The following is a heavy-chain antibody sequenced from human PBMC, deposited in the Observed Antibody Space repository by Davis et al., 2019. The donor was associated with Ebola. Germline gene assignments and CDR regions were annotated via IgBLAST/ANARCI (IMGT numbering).Heavy chain of an antibody. CDR2: LGLGADT. J-gene: IGHJ3*01. Sequence: GESLKISCAASGFIFSSYVMSWVRQAPGKGLEWVSTLGLGADTYYADSVKGRFTISRDNSKNTLYLQMNSLRVEDTAIYYCAKDNRNIWSEVWGQGTMVTVSS. CDR1: GFIFSSYV. CDR3: AKDNRNIWSEV. V-gene: IGHV3-23*01. D-gene: IGHD2/OR15-2a*01.